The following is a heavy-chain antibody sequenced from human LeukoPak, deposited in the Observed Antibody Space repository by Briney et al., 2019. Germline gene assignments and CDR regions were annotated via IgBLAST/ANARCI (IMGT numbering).Heavy chain of an antibody. J-gene: IGHJ4*02. V-gene: IGHV3-23*01. Sequence: PGGSLRLSCAASGFTFSTYDMSWVRQAPGKGLEWVSTISGDGDETFSGSGRRTYYADSVKGRFTISRGNSKNTLYLQMNSLRAEDTAVYYCAKVTYGSGTYGAFDYWGQGTLVTVSS. CDR2: ISGDGDETFSGSGRRT. CDR3: AKVTYGSGTYGAFDY. D-gene: IGHD3-10*01. CDR1: GFTFSTYD.